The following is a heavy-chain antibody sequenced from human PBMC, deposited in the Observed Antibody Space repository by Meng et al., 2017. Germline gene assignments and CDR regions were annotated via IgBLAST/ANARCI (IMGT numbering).Heavy chain of an antibody. Sequence: VRLVQFGGGVKEAGSSVKVSCKASGGTFSSYAICWVRQAPGQGLEWMGGIIPIFGTANYAQKFQGRVTITADKSTSTAYMELSSLRSEDTAVYYCAVTYYYDSSGYYYNFDYWGQGTLVTVSS. CDR3: AVTYYYDSSGYYYNFDY. D-gene: IGHD3-22*01. V-gene: IGHV1-69*06. J-gene: IGHJ4*02. CDR2: IIPIFGTA. CDR1: GGTFSSYA.